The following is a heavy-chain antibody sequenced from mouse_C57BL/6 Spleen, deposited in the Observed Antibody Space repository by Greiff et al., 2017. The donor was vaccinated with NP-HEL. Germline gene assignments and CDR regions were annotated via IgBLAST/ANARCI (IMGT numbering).Heavy chain of an antibody. CDR2: IDPSDSYT. J-gene: IGHJ2*01. CDR3: ARRSITTVGYFDY. D-gene: IGHD1-1*01. CDR1: GYTFTSYW. V-gene: IGHV1-69*01. Sequence: QVHVKQPGAELVMPGASVKLSCKASGYTFTSYWMHWVKQRPGQGLEWIGEIDPSDSYTNYNQKFKGKSTLTVDKSSSTAYMQLSSLTSEDSAVYYCARRSITTVGYFDYWGQGTTLTVSS.